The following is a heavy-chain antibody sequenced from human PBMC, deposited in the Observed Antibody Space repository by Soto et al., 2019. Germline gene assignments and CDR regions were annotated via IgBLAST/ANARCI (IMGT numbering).Heavy chain of an antibody. CDR1: GYPFTGYY. CDR3: ARDIPYCGGVCHDAFDI. CDR2: INPNSGGT. V-gene: IGHV1-2*02. Sequence: ASVKVSCKASGYPFTGYYMHWVRQAPGQGLEWMGWINPNSGGTNYAQKFQGRVTMTRDTSTSTVYMELSSLRSEDTAVYYCARDIPYCGGVCHDAFDIWGQGTMVTVSS. D-gene: IGHD2-21*02. J-gene: IGHJ3*02.